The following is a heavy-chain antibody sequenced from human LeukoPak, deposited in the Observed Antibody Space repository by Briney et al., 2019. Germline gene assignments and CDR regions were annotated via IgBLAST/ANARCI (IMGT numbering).Heavy chain of an antibody. CDR3: TTESGNYSRDAFDI. V-gene: IGHV3-15*01. CDR1: GFTFINAW. J-gene: IGHJ3*02. D-gene: IGHD1-26*01. CDR2: IKSKGAGGTT. Sequence: GGSLRLSCAASGFTFINAWMSWVRQAPGKGLEWVGRIKSKGAGGTTDYAAPVKGRFTISRDDSKNTLYLQMNSLKTEDTAVYYCTTESGNYSRDAFDIWGQGTMVTVSS.